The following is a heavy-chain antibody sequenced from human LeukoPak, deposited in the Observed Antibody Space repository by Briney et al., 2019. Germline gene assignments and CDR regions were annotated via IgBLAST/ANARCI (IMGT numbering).Heavy chain of an antibody. Sequence: ASVKVSCKASGGTXSSYAISGVRQAPGQGLEWMGGITPIFGTANYAQKFQGRVTITADESTSTAYMELSSLRSEDTAVYYCARGYYYDSSGYWPDYWGQGTLVTVSS. D-gene: IGHD3-22*01. CDR2: ITPIFGTA. CDR3: ARGYYYDSSGYWPDY. J-gene: IGHJ4*02. V-gene: IGHV1-69*01. CDR1: GGTXSSYA.